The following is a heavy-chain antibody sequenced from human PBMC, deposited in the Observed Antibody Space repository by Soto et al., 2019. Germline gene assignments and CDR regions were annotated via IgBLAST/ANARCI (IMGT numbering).Heavy chain of an antibody. CDR3: ARGSSSWHPDNWFDP. V-gene: IGHV1-18*01. Sequence: ASVKVSCKASGYTFTSYGISWVRQAPGQGLEWMGWISAYNGNTNYAQKLQGRVTMTTDTSTSTAYMELRSLRSDDTAVYYCARGSSSWHPDNWFDPWGQGTLVTVSS. D-gene: IGHD6-13*01. CDR2: ISAYNGNT. CDR1: GYTFTSYG. J-gene: IGHJ5*02.